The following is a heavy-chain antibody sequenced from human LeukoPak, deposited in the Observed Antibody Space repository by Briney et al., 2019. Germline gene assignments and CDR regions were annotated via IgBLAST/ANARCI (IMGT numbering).Heavy chain of an antibody. V-gene: IGHV4-39*07. CDR3: ARVPYYYGSGSFGY. J-gene: IGHJ4*02. CDR2: IYYSGST. CDR1: GGSISSSSYY. Sequence: SETLSLTCTVSGGSISSSSYYWGWIRQPPGKGLEWIGSIYYSGSTYYNPSLQSRVTISVDTSKNQFSLRLSSVTAADTAVYYCARVPYYYGSGSFGYWGQGTLVTVSS. D-gene: IGHD3-10*01.